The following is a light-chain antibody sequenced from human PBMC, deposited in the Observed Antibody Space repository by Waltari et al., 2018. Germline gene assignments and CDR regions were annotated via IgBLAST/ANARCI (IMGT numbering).Light chain of an antibody. V-gene: IGKV3-11*01. CDR1: QSVGTY. CDR2: DAS. J-gene: IGKJ2*01. Sequence: EIVLTHSPATLSLSPGETATLSCRASQSVGTYLAWYQQKPGQAPRLLIYDASNRATGIPDRFRGSGSGTAFTLTISSLEAEDFAVYYCQQRSNWTPHTFGQGARLEIK. CDR3: QQRSNWTPHT.